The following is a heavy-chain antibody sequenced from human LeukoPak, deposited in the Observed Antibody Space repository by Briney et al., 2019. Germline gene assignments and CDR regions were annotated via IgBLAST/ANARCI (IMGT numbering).Heavy chain of an antibody. CDR3: ARDRHTGYCSSTSCMDYYYYYMDV. D-gene: IGHD2-2*01. J-gene: IGHJ6*03. CDR2: IYYSGST. V-gene: IGHV4-30-4*02. CDR1: GGSISSGDYY. Sequence: SETLSLTCTVSGGSISSGDYYWSWIRQPPGKGLEWIGYIYYSGSTYYNPSLKSRVTISVDTSKNQFSLKLSSVTAADTAVYYCARDRHTGYCSSTSCMDYYYYYMDVWGKGTTVTVSS.